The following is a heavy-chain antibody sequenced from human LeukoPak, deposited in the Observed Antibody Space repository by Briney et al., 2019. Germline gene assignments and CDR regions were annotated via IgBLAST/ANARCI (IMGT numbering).Heavy chain of an antibody. J-gene: IGHJ3*02. Sequence: ASVKVSCKASGYTFTGYYIHWVRQAPGQGLEWMGRINPNSGGTKYAQKFQDRVTTTRDTSISTAYMELSRLRSDDTAVYYCALPLQRGRHAFDIWGQGTMVTVSS. CDR3: ALPLQRGRHAFDI. D-gene: IGHD3-16*01. V-gene: IGHV1-2*02. CDR2: INPNSGGT. CDR1: GYTFTGYY.